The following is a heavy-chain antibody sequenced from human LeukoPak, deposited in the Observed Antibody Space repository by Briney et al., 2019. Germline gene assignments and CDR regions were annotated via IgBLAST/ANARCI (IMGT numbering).Heavy chain of an antibody. CDR3: ARAGKGGILTGYYFFDY. V-gene: IGHV1-18*01. CDR1: GYTFTTYG. CDR2: ISAYNGNT. J-gene: IGHJ4*02. D-gene: IGHD3-9*01. Sequence: GASVNVSCKASGYTFTTYGITWVRQAPGQGLEWMGWISAYNGNTNYAQKLQGRVTMTTDTSTSTAYMELRSLTSDDTAVYYCARAGKGGILTGYYFFDYWGQGTLVTVSS.